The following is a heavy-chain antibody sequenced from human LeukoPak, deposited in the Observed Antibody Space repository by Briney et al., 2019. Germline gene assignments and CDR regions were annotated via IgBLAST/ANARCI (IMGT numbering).Heavy chain of an antibody. J-gene: IGHJ4*02. D-gene: IGHD3-10*01. CDR3: ARAQGVMVRGVIPQYYFDY. Sequence: PGGSLRLSCAASGFTFSSYAMHWVRQAPGKGLEWVAVISYDGSNKYYADSVKGRFTISRDNAKNSLYLQMNSLRAEDTAVYYCARAQGVMVRGVIPQYYFDYWGQGTLVTVSS. CDR2: ISYDGSNK. V-gene: IGHV3-30-3*01. CDR1: GFTFSSYA.